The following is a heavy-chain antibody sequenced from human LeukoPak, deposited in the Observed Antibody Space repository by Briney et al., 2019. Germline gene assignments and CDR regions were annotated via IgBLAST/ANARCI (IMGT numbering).Heavy chain of an antibody. CDR3: ARENYGDYNDY. Sequence: SETLSLACTVSGGSISSSSYYWGWIRQPPGKGLEWIGEINHSGSTNYNPSLKSRVTISVDTSKNQFSLKLSSVTAADTAVYYCARENYGDYNDYWGQGTLVTVSS. D-gene: IGHD4-17*01. CDR2: INHSGST. CDR1: GGSISSSSYY. V-gene: IGHV4-39*07. J-gene: IGHJ4*02.